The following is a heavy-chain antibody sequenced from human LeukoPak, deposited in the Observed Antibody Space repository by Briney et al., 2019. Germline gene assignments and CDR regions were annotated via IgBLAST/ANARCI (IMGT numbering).Heavy chain of an antibody. V-gene: IGHV1-46*01. D-gene: IGHD6-13*01. J-gene: IGHJ4*02. CDR2: INPSGGST. Sequence: GASVKVSCKASGYTFTSYYMHWVRQAPGQGLEWMGIINPSGGSTSYAQKFQGRVTMTRDTSTTTVYMELSSLRSEDTAVYYCASSSSWYYFDYWGQGTLVTVSS. CDR1: GYTFTSYY. CDR3: ASSSSWYYFDY.